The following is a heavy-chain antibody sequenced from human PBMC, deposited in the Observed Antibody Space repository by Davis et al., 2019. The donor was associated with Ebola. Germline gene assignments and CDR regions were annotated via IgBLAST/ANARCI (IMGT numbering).Heavy chain of an antibody. V-gene: IGHV4-59*01. CDR3: ARDRWGNFDY. D-gene: IGHD7-27*01. CDR2: IYYSGST. J-gene: IGHJ4*02. CDR1: GGSISSYY. Sequence: PSETLSLTCTVSGGSISSYYWSWIRQPPGKGLEWIGYIYYSGSTNYNPSLKSRVTISVDTSKNQFSLKLSSVTAADTAVYYCARDRWGNFDYWGQGTLITVSS.